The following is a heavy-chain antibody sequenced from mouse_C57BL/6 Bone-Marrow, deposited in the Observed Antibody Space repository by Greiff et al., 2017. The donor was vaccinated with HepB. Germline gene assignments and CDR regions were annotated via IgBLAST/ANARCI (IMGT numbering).Heavy chain of an antibody. V-gene: IGHV1-18*01. CDR2: INPNNGGT. Sequence: EVKLMESGPELVKPGASVKIPCKASGYTFTDYNMDWVKQSHGKSLEWIGDINPNNGGTIYNQKFKGKATLTVDKSSSTAYMELRSLTSEDTAVYYCARWDYGSSYYWYFDVWGTGTTVTVSS. D-gene: IGHD1-1*01. CDR1: GYTFTDYN. CDR3: ARWDYGSSYYWYFDV. J-gene: IGHJ1*03.